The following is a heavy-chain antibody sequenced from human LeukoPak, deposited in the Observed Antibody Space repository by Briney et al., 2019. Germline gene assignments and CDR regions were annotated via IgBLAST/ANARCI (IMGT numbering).Heavy chain of an antibody. CDR3: AREREEADYFDY. Sequence: GGSLRLSCAASGFTFSDNYMTWVRQAPGKGLEWVANIKRDGSEKYYVDSVKGRFTISRDNAKNSLYLQMNSLRAEDTAVYYCAREREEADYFDYWGQGTLVTVSS. J-gene: IGHJ4*02. CDR1: GFTFSDNY. D-gene: IGHD5-24*01. CDR2: IKRDGSEK. V-gene: IGHV3-7*01.